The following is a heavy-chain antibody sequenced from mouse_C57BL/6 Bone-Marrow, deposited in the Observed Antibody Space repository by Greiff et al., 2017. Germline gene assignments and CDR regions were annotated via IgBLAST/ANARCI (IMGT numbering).Heavy chain of an antibody. CDR3: ARDEVVRWWFAY. Sequence: VQLQQSGAELVRPGASVKLSCKASGYTFTSYGISWVKQSTGQGLEWIGEIYPRSGNTYYNEKFKGQATLTADKSSSTVYMELSSLTSEDSAVYCCARDEVVRWWFAYWGQGTMVTVSA. V-gene: IGHV1-81*01. CDR2: IYPRSGNT. CDR1: GYTFTSYG. D-gene: IGHD1-1*01. J-gene: IGHJ3*01.